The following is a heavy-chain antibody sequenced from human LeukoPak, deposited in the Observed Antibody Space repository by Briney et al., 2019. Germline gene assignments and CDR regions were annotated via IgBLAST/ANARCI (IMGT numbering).Heavy chain of an antibody. Sequence: GESLKISCKGSGNTFTSYWIGWVRQMPGKGLEWMGIIYPGDSDTRYSPSFQGQVTISADKSISTAYLQWSSLKASDTAMYYCARRQGCSSTSCPPDYWGQGTLVTVSP. V-gene: IGHV5-51*01. D-gene: IGHD2-2*01. CDR1: GNTFTSYW. CDR3: ARRQGCSSTSCPPDY. CDR2: IYPGDSDT. J-gene: IGHJ4*02.